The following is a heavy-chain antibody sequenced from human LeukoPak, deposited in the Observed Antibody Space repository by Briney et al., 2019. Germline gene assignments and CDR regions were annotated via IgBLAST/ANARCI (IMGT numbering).Heavy chain of an antibody. CDR1: GGSIGSGTDY. D-gene: IGHD5-24*01. J-gene: IGHJ4*02. CDR2: ISYSGST. Sequence: SETLSLTCTGSGGSIGSGTDYWSWIRQHPGKGLEWIGYISYSGSTYYNPSLKTRLTISVDTSRNQFSLKLDSVTAADTAFYYCARADMATVFDFWGRGTLVTVSS. V-gene: IGHV4-31*03. CDR3: ARADMATVFDF.